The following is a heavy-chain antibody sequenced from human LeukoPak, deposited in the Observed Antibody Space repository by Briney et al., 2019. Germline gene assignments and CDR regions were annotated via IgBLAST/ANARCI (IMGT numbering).Heavy chain of an antibody. Sequence: ASVKVSCSSSGYIFTNYGIYWVRQAPGQGLEWMGWINTYNGETDYAQNFQGRVTMTTDTSTSTAYMDLRSLTSGDTAVYYCARGRLGVSGYKDYLDYWGQGTLVTVSA. CDR1: GYIFTNYG. J-gene: IGHJ4*02. V-gene: IGHV1-18*01. CDR2: INTYNGET. CDR3: ARGRLGVSGYKDYLDY. D-gene: IGHD5-12*01.